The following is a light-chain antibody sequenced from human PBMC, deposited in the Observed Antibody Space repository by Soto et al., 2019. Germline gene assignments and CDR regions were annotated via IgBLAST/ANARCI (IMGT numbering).Light chain of an antibody. CDR2: DVS. J-gene: IGLJ1*01. CDR3: CSFAGNYISV. Sequence: SALTQPRSVSGSPGQSVTISCTGTSSDVGGYNYVSWYLQHPGKAPKVMIYDVSKRPSGVPDRFSGSKSGNTASLTISGLQSEDEADYYCCSFAGNYISVFGTGTKVTVL. V-gene: IGLV2-11*01. CDR1: SSDVGGYNY.